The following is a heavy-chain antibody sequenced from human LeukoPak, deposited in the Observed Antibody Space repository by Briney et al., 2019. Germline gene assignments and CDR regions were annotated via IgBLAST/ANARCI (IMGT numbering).Heavy chain of an antibody. V-gene: IGHV3-49*04. CDR2: IRTKPYGGTT. Sequence: GRSLRLSCAASGFTFSSHAMHWVRQAPGKGLEWVSFIRTKPYGGTTEYAASVKGRFTISRDDSKSIAYLQMNSLKTEDTAVYYCSRYFCDRTTCPLDAFDIWGQGTMVTVSS. J-gene: IGHJ3*02. CDR1: GFTFSSHA. D-gene: IGHD1-14*01. CDR3: SRYFCDRTTCPLDAFDI.